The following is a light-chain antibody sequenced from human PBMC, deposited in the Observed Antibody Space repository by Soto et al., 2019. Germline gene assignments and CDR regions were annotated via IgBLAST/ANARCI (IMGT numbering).Light chain of an antibody. CDR3: QQRHMWPIT. J-gene: IGKJ5*01. CDR1: HSIGIY. Sequence: IVVTQSPATLSLSPGERATLSCRASHSIGIYLAWYQQKPGQAPRLLIYDTSDRATDIPARFSGSGSGTDFTLTISSLEPEDFEVYYCQQRHMWPITFGQGTRLDI. V-gene: IGKV3-11*01. CDR2: DTS.